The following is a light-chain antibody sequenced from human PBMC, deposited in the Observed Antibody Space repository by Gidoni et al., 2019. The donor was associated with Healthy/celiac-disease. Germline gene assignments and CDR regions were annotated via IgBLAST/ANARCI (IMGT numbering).Light chain of an antibody. CDR1: QNVLYSYNIKNY. J-gene: IGKJ1*01. CDR3: QQDYSTPWT. Sequence: IVMTQSPDSRDESPGERATINCKASQNVLYSYNIKNYLAWYQQKPGQPPKLLIYWASTRESGVPDRFSGSGSGTDFTLTISSLQAEDVAVYYCQQDYSTPWTFGQGTKVEIK. V-gene: IGKV4-1*01. CDR2: WAS.